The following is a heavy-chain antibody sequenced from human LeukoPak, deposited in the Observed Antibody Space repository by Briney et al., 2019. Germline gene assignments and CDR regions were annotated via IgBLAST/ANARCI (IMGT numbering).Heavy chain of an antibody. J-gene: IGHJ4*02. Sequence: SETLSLTCTVSGGSISSYYWSWIRQPPGKGLEWIGYIYYSGSTNYNPSLKSRVTISVDTSKNQFSLKVSSVTAADTAVYYCARGGDYVWGSYRPQGIGYWGQGTLVTVSS. D-gene: IGHD3-16*02. CDR3: ARGGDYVWGSYRPQGIGY. CDR2: IYYSGST. V-gene: IGHV4-59*08. CDR1: GGSISSYY.